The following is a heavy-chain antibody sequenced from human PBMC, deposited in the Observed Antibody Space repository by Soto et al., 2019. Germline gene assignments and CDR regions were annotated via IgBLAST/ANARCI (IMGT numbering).Heavy chain of an antibody. CDR3: ARGDPRYCSSTSCYDAFDI. CDR1: GGTFSSYT. Sequence: SVKVSWKASGGTFSSYTISWVRQAPGQGLEWMGRIIPILGIANYAQKFQGRVTITADKSTSTAYMELSSLRSEDTAVYYCARGDPRYCSSTSCYDAFDIWGQGTMVTVSS. J-gene: IGHJ3*02. D-gene: IGHD2-2*01. CDR2: IIPILGIA. V-gene: IGHV1-69*02.